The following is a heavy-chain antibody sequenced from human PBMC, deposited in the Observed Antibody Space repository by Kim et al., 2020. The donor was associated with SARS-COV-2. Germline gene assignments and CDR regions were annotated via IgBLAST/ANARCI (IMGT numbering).Heavy chain of an antibody. CDR2: ISSSSSYI. CDR1: GFTFSSYS. D-gene: IGHD2-21*02. CDR3: ARDPLYCGGDCYPHYFDC. J-gene: IGHJ4*02. Sequence: GGSLRLSCAASGFTFSSYSMNWVRQAPGKGLEWVSSISSSSSYIYYADSVKGRFTISRDNAKNSLYLQMNSLRAEDTAVYYCARDPLYCGGDCYPHYFDCRGGGTLVTVSS. V-gene: IGHV3-21*01.